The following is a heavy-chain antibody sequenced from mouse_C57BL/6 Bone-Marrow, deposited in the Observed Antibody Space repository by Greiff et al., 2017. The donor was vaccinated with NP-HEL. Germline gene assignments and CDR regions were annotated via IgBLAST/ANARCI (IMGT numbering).Heavy chain of an antibody. CDR3: ARYLPMFTTRYFDV. CDR2: ISYSGST. J-gene: IGHJ1*03. V-gene: IGHV3-8*01. D-gene: IGHD2-2*01. Sequence: EVKLVESGPGLAKPSQTLSLTCSVTGYSITSDYWNWIRKFPGNKLEYMGYISYSGSTYYNPSLKSQISITRDTSKNQSYLQLNSVTTDDTATYDCARYLPMFTTRYFDVWGTGTTVTVSS. CDR1: GYSITSDY.